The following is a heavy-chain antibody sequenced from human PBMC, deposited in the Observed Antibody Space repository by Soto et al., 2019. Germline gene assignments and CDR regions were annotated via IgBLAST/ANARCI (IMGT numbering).Heavy chain of an antibody. J-gene: IGHJ3*02. Sequence: PGGSLRLSCAASGFTFSSYSMNWVRQAPGRGLEWVSSISSSTSYIYYADSVKGRFTISRDNAKNSLYLQMNSLRAEDTAVYYCARRFDTYYYDSSAYGAFDIWGQGTMVTVSS. CDR2: ISSSTSYI. D-gene: IGHD3-22*01. CDR1: GFTFSSYS. V-gene: IGHV3-21*04. CDR3: ARRFDTYYYDSSAYGAFDI.